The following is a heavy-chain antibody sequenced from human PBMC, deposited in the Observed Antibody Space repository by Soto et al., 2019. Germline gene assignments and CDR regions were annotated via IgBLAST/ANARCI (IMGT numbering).Heavy chain of an antibody. V-gene: IGHV3-74*01. CDR3: ARDKSMLTGTIATDAFDI. J-gene: IGHJ3*02. CDR2: INSDGSST. D-gene: IGHD1-20*01. Sequence: GGSLRLSCAASGFTFSSYWMHWVRQAPGKGLVWVSRINSDGSSTSYADSVKGRFTISRDNAKNTLYLQMNSLRAEDTAVYYCARDKSMLTGTIATDAFDIWGKGTMVTVSS. CDR1: GFTFSSYW.